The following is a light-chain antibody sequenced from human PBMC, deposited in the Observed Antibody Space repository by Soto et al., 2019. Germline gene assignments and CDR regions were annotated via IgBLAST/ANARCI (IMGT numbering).Light chain of an antibody. V-gene: IGKV3-20*01. Sequence: EIVLTQSPGTLSLSPGERATLSCRASQSVSSSYLAWYQQQPGQAPRLLIYGASRRATGIPDRFSGRGPGTDLTLAISRLDPEDFAVYYCQQYGSSPGTFGQGTKVEIK. J-gene: IGKJ1*01. CDR2: GAS. CDR1: QSVSSSY. CDR3: QQYGSSPGT.